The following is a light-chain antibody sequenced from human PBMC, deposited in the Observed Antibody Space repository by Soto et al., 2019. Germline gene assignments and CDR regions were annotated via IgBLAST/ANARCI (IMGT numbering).Light chain of an antibody. Sequence: IQFTQSPSSLSASLGDRVTITCRASQCISSYLAWYQQKPGKVPNLLIHAASTLQSGVQSRFSGSGSGTDFALIISSLQPADFATYYCQQLYSYQLTFGGGPKVHI. V-gene: IGKV1-9*01. J-gene: IGKJ4*01. CDR3: QQLYSYQLT. CDR2: AAS. CDR1: QCISSY.